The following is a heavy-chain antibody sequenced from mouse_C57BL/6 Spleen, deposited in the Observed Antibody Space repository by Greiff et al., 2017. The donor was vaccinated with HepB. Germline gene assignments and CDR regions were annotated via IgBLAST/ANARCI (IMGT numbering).Heavy chain of an antibody. CDR2: IYPGDGDT. V-gene: IGHV1-82*01. CDR3: AKGDSSGPAWFAY. Sequence: VKLVESGPELVKPGASVKISCKASGYAFSSSWMNWVKQRPGKGLEWIGRIYPGDGDTNYNGKFKGKATLTADKSSSTAYMQLSSLTSEDSAVYFCAKGDSSGPAWFAYWGQGTLVTVSA. J-gene: IGHJ3*01. D-gene: IGHD3-2*02. CDR1: GYAFSSSW.